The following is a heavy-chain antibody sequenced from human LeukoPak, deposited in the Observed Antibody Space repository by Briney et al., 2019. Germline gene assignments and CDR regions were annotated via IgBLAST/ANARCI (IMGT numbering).Heavy chain of an antibody. V-gene: IGHV1-2*02. CDR2: INPNTGDT. J-gene: IGHJ4*02. D-gene: IGHD1/OR15-1a*01. Sequence: GASVKVSCKASGYTFTGCYMQWVRQAPGQGLDWMGWINPNTGDTNIAQNFQGRVTMTRDTSTTTAYMELSRLTLDDTAVYYCARITGTTGHWGQGTPVTVSS. CDR1: GYTFTGCY. CDR3: ARITGTTGH.